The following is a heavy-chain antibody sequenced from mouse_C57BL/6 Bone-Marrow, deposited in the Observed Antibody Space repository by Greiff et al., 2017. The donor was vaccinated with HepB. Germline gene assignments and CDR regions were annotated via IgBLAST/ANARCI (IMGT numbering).Heavy chain of an antibody. CDR1: GYTFTGYW. CDR2: ILPGSGST. V-gene: IGHV1-9*01. CDR3: TTERRGLRRLDY. J-gene: IGHJ2*01. Sequence: VQLQESGAELMKPGASVKLSCKATGYTFTGYWIEWVKQRPGHGLEWIGEILPGSGSTNYNEKFKGKATITADTSSNTAYLQLSSLTSEDTAVYYCTTERRGLRRLDYWGQGTTLTVSS. D-gene: IGHD2-4*01.